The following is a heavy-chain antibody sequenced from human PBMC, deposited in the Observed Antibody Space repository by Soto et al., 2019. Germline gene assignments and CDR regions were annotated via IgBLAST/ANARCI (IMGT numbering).Heavy chain of an antibody. J-gene: IGHJ4*02. CDR1: GFTFSSYA. V-gene: IGHV3-23*01. D-gene: IGHD6-19*01. Sequence: GGSLRLSCAASGFTFSSYAMSWVRQAPGKGLEWVSAISGSGGSTYYADSVKGRFTISTDNSKNTPDLQMNSLRVEDTAVYYCAKDALLIAVAGNPGYWGQGTLVTVSS. CDR3: AKDALLIAVAGNPGY. CDR2: ISGSGGST.